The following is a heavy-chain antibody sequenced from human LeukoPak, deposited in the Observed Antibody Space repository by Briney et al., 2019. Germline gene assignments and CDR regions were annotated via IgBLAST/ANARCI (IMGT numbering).Heavy chain of an antibody. Sequence: GGSLRLSCTASGFTFNNYWMHWVRQAPGKGLVWVSRINSDGTGTTYADSVKGRFTISRDNAKDTLYLQINSLRAEDTAVYYCAREVAVGATTDYWGQGTLVTVSS. J-gene: IGHJ4*02. CDR1: GFTFNNYW. V-gene: IGHV3-74*01. D-gene: IGHD1-26*01. CDR2: INSDGTGT. CDR3: AREVAVGATTDY.